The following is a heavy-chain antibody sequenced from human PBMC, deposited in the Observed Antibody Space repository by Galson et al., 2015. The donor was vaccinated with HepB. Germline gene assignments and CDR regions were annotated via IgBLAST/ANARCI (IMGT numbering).Heavy chain of an antibody. J-gene: IGHJ6*03. CDR1: GFSLSNTRMG. Sequence: PALVKPTQTLTLTCTVSGFSLSNTRMGVSWIRQPPGKALEWLAHIFSNDEKSYSTSLKSRLTISKDTSKSQVVLTMTNMDPVDTATYYCARIIVVVVAATREPQLNYYYYMDVWGKGTTVTVSS. CDR3: ARIIVVVVAATREPQLNYYYYMDV. D-gene: IGHD2-15*01. V-gene: IGHV2-26*01. CDR2: IFSNDEK.